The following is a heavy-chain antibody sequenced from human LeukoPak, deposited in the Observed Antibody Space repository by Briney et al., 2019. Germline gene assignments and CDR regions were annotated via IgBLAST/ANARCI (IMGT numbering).Heavy chain of an antibody. CDR1: GFTFSSYW. D-gene: IGHD2-15*01. CDR3: VTNSIGYCSGGNCYQVSDS. Sequence: PGGSLRLSCAASGFTFSSYWMSWVRQAPGKGLEWIGEIYHSGSTNYNPSLKSRVTISVDKSKKQFSLKLSSVTAADTAVYYCVTNSIGYCSGGNCYQVSDSWGQGTLVAVSS. J-gene: IGHJ4*02. V-gene: IGHV4-4*02. CDR2: IYHSGST.